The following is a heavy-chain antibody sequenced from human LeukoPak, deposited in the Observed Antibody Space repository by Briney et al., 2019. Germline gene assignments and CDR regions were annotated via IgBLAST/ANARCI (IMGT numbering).Heavy chain of an antibody. J-gene: IGHJ3*02. CDR3: ARSSSRSYAFDI. CDR1: GYTLTELS. CDR2: FDPEDGET. D-gene: IGHD5/OR15-5a*01. V-gene: IGHV1-24*01. Sequence: ASVKVSCKVSGYTLTELSMHWVRQAPGKGLEWMGGFDPEDGETIYAQKFQGRVTMTEDTSTDTAYMELSSLRSEDTAVYYCARSSSRSYAFDIWGQGTMVTVSS.